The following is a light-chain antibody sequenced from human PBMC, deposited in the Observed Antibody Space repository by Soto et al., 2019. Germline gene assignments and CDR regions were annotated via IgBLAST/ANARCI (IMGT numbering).Light chain of an antibody. CDR3: QQYYSLPLT. V-gene: IGKV4-1*01. Sequence: DILMSQSPDSLAASLGERATINCKSSQSLLYDSNNKNYLAWYQQKPGQPPKLLIYWASMRESGVPDRFSGSGSGTDFTLTITSLQAEDVAVYYCQQYYSLPLTFGGGTRWIS. J-gene: IGKJ4*01. CDR2: WAS. CDR1: QSLLYDSNNKNY.